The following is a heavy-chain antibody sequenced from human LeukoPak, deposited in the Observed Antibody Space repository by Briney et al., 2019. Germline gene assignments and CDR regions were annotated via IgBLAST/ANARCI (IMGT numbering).Heavy chain of an antibody. D-gene: IGHD3-22*01. CDR2: TYTSGST. Sequence: SETLSLTCTVSGGSISSYDWSWIRQPAGKGLEWIGRTYTSGSTNYNPSLKSRVTMSVDMSKNQFSLKLSSVTAADTAVYYCARGGIVVSTWDAFDIWGQGTMVTVSS. CDR1: GGSISSYD. J-gene: IGHJ3*02. CDR3: ARGGIVVSTWDAFDI. V-gene: IGHV4-4*07.